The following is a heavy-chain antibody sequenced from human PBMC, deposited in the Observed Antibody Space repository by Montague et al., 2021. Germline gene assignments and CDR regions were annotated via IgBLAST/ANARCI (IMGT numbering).Heavy chain of an antibody. CDR1: RSLINSDYY. V-gene: IGHV4-38-2*02. CDR2: VSHGGRT. J-gene: IGHJ6*03. Sequence: SETLSLTCTVSRSLINSDYYWGWIRQPPGKGLEWIGSVSHGGRTYYNPSLKSRVTISVDTSNNHFSLKLSSVTAADTAMYYCARERDRCYYMDIWGKGTTITVSS. CDR3: ARERDRCYYMDI.